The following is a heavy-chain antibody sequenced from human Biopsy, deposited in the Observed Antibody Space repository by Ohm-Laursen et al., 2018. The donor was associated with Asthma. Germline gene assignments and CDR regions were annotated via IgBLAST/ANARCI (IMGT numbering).Heavy chain of an antibody. CDR3: AKDVFPGWELRRGPDY. D-gene: IGHD1-26*01. V-gene: IGHV3-30*18. CDR1: GFTFSNYG. Sequence: SLRLSCTASGFTFSNYGMHWVRQAPGKGLDWAAVISFDGSNKNYTDSVKGRFTISRDNSRNTLHLQMNSLRAEDTAVYYRAKDVFPGWELRRGPDYWGQGTLVTVSS. J-gene: IGHJ4*02. CDR2: ISFDGSNK.